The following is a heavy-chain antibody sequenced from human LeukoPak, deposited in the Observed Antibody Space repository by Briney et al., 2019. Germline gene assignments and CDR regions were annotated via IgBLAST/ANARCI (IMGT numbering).Heavy chain of an antibody. CDR1: GYTFTSYY. CDR3: AREDPRRAFDI. J-gene: IGHJ3*02. V-gene: IGHV1-69*13. CDR2: IIPIFGTA. Sequence: SVKVSCKASGYTFTSYYMHWVRQAPGQGLEWMGGIIPIFGTANYAQKFQGRVTITADESTSTAYMELSSLRSEDTAVYYCAREDPRRAFDIWGQGTMVTVSS.